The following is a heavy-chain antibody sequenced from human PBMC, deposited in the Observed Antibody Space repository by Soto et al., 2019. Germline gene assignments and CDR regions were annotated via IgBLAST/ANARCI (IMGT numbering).Heavy chain of an antibody. J-gene: IGHJ6*01. Sequence: RSWVKKNPGKGLEWIGQISHSGSTNYNPSLDSRATISVDTTKNQFSLKLSSVTTADTALYYCARGCLRPSAAQHTHWYYGMGMPGQGTT. V-gene: IGHV4-4*02. CDR2: ISHSGST. D-gene: IGHD2-2*01. CDR3: ARGCLRPSAAQHTHWYYGMGM.